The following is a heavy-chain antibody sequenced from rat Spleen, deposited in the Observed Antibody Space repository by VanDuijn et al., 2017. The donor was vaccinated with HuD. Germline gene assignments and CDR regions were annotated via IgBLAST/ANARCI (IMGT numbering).Heavy chain of an antibody. CDR2: IRSDGGRN. CDR3: ARPLTGRFDY. V-gene: IGHV5-29*01. Sequence: EVQLVESDGGLVQPGRSLKLSCAASGFTFSDYYMAWVRQAPTNGLELVAPIRSDGGRNFYRDSVKGRFTISRDDAKNTLYLQMDSLRSEDTATYYCARPLTGRFDYWGQGVMVTVSS. CDR1: GFTFSDYY. J-gene: IGHJ2*01. D-gene: IGHD5-1*01.